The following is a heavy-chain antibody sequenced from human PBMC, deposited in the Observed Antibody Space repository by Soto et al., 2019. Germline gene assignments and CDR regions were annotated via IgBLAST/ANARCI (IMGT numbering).Heavy chain of an antibody. CDR1: GGSISSYY. J-gene: IGHJ4*01. V-gene: IGHV4-59*08. CDR2: IYYSGST. D-gene: IGHD3-10*01. CDR3: TRLFRGLHLPDY. Sequence: SETLSLTCTVSGGSISSYYWSWIRQPPGKGLEWIGYIYYSGSTNYNPSLKSRVTISVDTSKNQFSLKLSSVTATDTAVYYCTRLFRGLHLPDYWGQGTLVTVSS.